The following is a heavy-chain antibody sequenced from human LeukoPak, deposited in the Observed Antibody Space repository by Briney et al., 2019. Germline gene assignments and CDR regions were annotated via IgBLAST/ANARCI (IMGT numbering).Heavy chain of an antibody. J-gene: IGHJ6*02. V-gene: IGHV3-23*01. CDR2: IGGSGTST. CDR3: AKTSQGHPPYYCSMDV. CDR1: GFTFSSYA. Sequence: GASLRLSCAASGFTFSSYAMIWVRQAPGKGLEWVSAIGGSGTSTFYADSVKGRFTISRDNSKNTLYLQMNSLRAEDTAVYYCAKTSQGHPPYYCSMDVWGQGSTVTV.